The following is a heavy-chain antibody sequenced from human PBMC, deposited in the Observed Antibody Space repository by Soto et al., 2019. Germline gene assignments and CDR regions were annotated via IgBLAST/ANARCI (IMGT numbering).Heavy chain of an antibody. J-gene: IGHJ4*02. Sequence: PSETLSLTCTVSGGSISSSSYCWGWIRQPPGKGLEWIGSIYYSGSTYYNPSLKSRVTTSVDTSKNQFSLKLSSVTAADTAVYYCARVFNGYDSFSFDYWGQGTLVTVSS. CDR3: ARVFNGYDSFSFDY. CDR1: GGSISSSSYC. CDR2: IYYSGST. D-gene: IGHD3-22*01. V-gene: IGHV4-39*01.